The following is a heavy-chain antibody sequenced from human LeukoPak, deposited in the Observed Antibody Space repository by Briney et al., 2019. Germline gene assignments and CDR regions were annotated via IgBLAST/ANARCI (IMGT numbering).Heavy chain of an antibody. Sequence: GGSLRLSCAASGFTFSSYWMSWVRQAPGKGLEWVANIKQDGSEKYYVDSVKGRFTISRDKAKNSLYLQMNSLRAEDTAVYYCARGSTHGYYYYYMDVWGKGTTVTISS. V-gene: IGHV3-7*01. CDR3: ARGSTHGYYYYYMDV. J-gene: IGHJ6*03. D-gene: IGHD2-2*01. CDR2: IKQDGSEK. CDR1: GFTFSSYW.